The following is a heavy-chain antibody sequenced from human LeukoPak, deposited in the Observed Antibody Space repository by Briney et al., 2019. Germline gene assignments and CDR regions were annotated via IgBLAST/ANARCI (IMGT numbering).Heavy chain of an antibody. CDR1: GFTFSSYE. V-gene: IGHV3-48*03. CDR2: ISSRGDTI. Sequence: GGSLRLSCAGSGFTFSSYEMNWVRQAPGKGLEWVSYISSRGDTIYYADSVRGRFTLYRDNAKNSLYLQMNSMRAEDTAVYYCARGYASAWCDYWGRGALVTVSS. J-gene: IGHJ4*02. D-gene: IGHD6-19*01. CDR3: ARGYASAWCDY.